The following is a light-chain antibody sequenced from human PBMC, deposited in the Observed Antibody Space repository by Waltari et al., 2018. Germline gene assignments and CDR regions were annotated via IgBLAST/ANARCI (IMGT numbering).Light chain of an antibody. V-gene: IGKV4-1*01. CDR1: QSVLYSSNDKNY. CDR3: QQYYNDAT. J-gene: IGKJ1*01. CDR2: CAS. Sequence: DIVMTQSPESLAVPLGETATINCKSSQSVLYSSNDKNYFAWYQQKPGQPPKLLIYCASTRESGVPDRFSGSGSGTDFTLTISSLQAEDAAVYYCQQYYNDATFGQGTKVEIK.